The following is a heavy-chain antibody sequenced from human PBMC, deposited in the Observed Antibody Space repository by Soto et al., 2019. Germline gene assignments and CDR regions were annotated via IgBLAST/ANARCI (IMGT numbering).Heavy chain of an antibody. J-gene: IGHJ6*02. CDR3: ARSIRGPRRFNGMDV. CDR1: GFSLTSTGMC. D-gene: IGHD1-20*01. V-gene: IGHV2-70*13. Sequence: GSGPTLVNPTETLTLTCTFSGFSLTSTGMCVSWIRQPPGKALEWLALIGRDDDDKYYSTSLKTRLTISKDTRKNQVVLTMANMDPADTGTYYCARSIRGPRRFNGMDVWGQGTTVTVSS. CDR2: IGRDDDDK.